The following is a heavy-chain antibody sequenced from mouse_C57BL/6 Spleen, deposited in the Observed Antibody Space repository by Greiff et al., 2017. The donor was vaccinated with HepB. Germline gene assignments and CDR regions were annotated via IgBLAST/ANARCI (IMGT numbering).Heavy chain of an antibody. Sequence: EVQLVESGGGLVQPKGSLKLSCAASGFTFNTYAMHWVRQAPGKGLEWVARIRRKSSNYATYYADSVKDRFTISRDDSQSMLYLQMKNLKTEDTAMYYCVRGWDWYFDVWGTGTTVTVSS. CDR2: IRRKSSNYAT. J-gene: IGHJ1*03. D-gene: IGHD4-1*01. CDR1: GFTFNTYA. V-gene: IGHV10-3*01. CDR3: VRGWDWYFDV.